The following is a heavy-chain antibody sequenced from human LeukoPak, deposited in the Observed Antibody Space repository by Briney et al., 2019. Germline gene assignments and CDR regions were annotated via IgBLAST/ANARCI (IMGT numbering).Heavy chain of an antibody. Sequence: GGSLRLSCAASGFTFSSYEMNWVRQAPGKGLGWVSYISSSGSTIYYADSVKGRFTISRDNAKNSLYLQMNSLRAADTAIYYCRRGHYDGYAWDEGTLVTVSS. D-gene: IGHD3-3*01. CDR1: GFTFSSYE. CDR2: ISSSGSTI. V-gene: IGHV3-48*03. CDR3: RRGHYDGYA. J-gene: IGHJ5*02.